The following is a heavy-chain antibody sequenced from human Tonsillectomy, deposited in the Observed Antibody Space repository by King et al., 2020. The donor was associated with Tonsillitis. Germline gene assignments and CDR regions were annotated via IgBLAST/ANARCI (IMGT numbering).Heavy chain of an antibody. V-gene: IGHV3-64D*06. CDR3: VKVPGIAAAGYYYYMDV. Sequence: VQLVQSGGGLVQPGGSLRLSCSASGFTFSSYAMHWGRQAPGKGLEYVSAISSNGGSTYYAVSVKGRSTISRNNSKNTLYLQMSSLRAEDTAVYYCVKVPGIAAAGYYYYMDVWGKGTTVTVSS. CDR1: GFTFSSYA. J-gene: IGHJ6*03. CDR2: ISSNGGST. D-gene: IGHD6-13*01.